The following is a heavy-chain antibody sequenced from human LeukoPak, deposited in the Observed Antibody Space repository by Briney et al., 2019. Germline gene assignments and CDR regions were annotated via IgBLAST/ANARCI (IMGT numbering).Heavy chain of an antibody. Sequence: GGSLRLSCAASGFTFSDYYMSWIRQAPGKGLEWVSYISSSGSTIYYADSVKGRFTISRDNAKNSLYLQMNSLRAEDTAVYYCARGSGYDSSSGYYSESFFDYWGQGTLVTVSS. D-gene: IGHD3-3*01. CDR2: ISSSGSTI. CDR3: ARGSGYDSSSGYYSESFFDY. V-gene: IGHV3-11*04. J-gene: IGHJ4*02. CDR1: GFTFSDYY.